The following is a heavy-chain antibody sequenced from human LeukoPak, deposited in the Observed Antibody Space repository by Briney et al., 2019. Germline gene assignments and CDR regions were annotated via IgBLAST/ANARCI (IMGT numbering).Heavy chain of an antibody. CDR1: GGSISSYY. V-gene: IGHV4-4*07. CDR2: IYTSGST. Sequence: SETLSLTCAVSGGSISSYYWSWIRQPAGKGLEWIGRIYTSGSTNYNPSLKSRVTMSVDTSKNQFSLKLSSVTAADTAVYYCAGEASSGWYFWFDPWGQGTLVTVSS. J-gene: IGHJ5*02. CDR3: AGEASSGWYFWFDP. D-gene: IGHD6-19*01.